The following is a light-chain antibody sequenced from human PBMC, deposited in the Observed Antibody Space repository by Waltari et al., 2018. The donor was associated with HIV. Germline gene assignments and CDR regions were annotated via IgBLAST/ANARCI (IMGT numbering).Light chain of an antibody. J-gene: IGKJ3*01. CDR3: IQTLQTPFT. Sequence: DIVMTQSPLSLLVSPGEPASISCRSSQSLLYSNGHPYLGWFLQKPGQSPQLLIYLGSNRASGVPDRFSAIASDTDFTLKISRVEAEDVGVYYCIQTLQTPFTFGPGTKVHIK. CDR1: QSLLYSNGHPY. CDR2: LGS. V-gene: IGKV2-28*01.